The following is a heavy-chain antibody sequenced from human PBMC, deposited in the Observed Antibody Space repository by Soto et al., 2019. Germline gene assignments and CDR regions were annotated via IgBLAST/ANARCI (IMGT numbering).Heavy chain of an antibody. CDR1: GFTFDDYA. Sequence: EVQLVESGGGLVQPGRSLRLSCAASGFTFDDYAMHWVRQAPGKGLEWVSGIRWNSGSIGYADSVKGRFTISRDNAKNSLYLQMNSLRDEDTALYYCAKSSLLIVYAIEYAFDIWGQGTMVTVSS. D-gene: IGHD2-8*01. J-gene: IGHJ3*02. CDR3: AKSSLLIVYAIEYAFDI. CDR2: IRWNSGSI. V-gene: IGHV3-9*01.